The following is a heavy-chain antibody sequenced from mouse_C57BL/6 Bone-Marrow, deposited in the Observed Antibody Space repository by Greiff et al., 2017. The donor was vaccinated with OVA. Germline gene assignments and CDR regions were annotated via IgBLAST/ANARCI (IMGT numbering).Heavy chain of an antibody. Sequence: VQLVESGAELARPGASVKLSCKASGYTFTSYGISWVKQRTGQGLEWIGEIYPRSGNTYYNEKFKGKATLTADKSSSTAYMELRSLTSEDSAVYFCARLPYWYFDVWGTGTTVTVSS. CDR3: ARLPYWYFDV. CDR2: IYPRSGNT. V-gene: IGHV1-81*01. CDR1: GYTFTSYG. J-gene: IGHJ1*03.